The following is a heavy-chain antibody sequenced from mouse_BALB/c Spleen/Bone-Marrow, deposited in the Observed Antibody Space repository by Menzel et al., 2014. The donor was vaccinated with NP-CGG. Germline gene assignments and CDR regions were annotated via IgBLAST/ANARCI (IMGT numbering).Heavy chain of an antibody. Sequence: KQSGSELVRPGASVKLSCKASGYTFTSYWMHWVKQRHGQGLEWIGNIYPGSGSTNYDEKFKSKGTPTVDTSSSTAYMHLSSRTSEDSAVYYFTSWDYWGQGTTLTVSS. CDR1: GYTFTSYW. J-gene: IGHJ2*01. V-gene: IGHV1S22*01. CDR3: TSWDY. CDR2: IYPGSGST.